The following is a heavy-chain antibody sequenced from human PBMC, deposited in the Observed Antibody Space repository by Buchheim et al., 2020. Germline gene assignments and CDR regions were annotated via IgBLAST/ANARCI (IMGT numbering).Heavy chain of an antibody. J-gene: IGHJ5*01. Sequence: QVQLQQWGAGLLKPSEPLSLTCAVYGGSFRNYYWTWIRQAPGRGLEWIGEINHGGSTNYNPSLKRRVTISVDTPKNQFSLQLSSVTAADTAVYYCARPVVKSLSCGREFWFDSWGQGTL. V-gene: IGHV4-34*02. CDR1: GGSFRNYY. CDR2: INHGGST. CDR3: ARPVVKSLSCGREFWFDS. D-gene: IGHD3-10*01.